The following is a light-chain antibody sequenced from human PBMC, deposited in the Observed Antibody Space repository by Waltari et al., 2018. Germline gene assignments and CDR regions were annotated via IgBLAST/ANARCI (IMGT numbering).Light chain of an antibody. CDR2: KTS. CDR3: QQYKISPYL. Sequence: DIRLPQFPPTLSASVGDRVTITCRASRTIGGWLAWYQQKPGKAPILLIYKTSNLQTGVPSRFSGSGYGTDFTLTISSLQPDDSATYYCQQYKISPYLFGQGTKLEL. J-gene: IGKJ2*01. CDR1: RTIGGW. V-gene: IGKV1-5*03.